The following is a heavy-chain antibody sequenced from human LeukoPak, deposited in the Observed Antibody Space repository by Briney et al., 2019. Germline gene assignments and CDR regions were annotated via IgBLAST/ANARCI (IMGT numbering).Heavy chain of an antibody. CDR2: IIPIFGTA. V-gene: IGHV1-69*05. CDR3: ARGYGGANYYDSSGYYFDY. D-gene: IGHD3-22*01. CDR1: GGTFSSYA. Sequence: SVKVSCKASGGTFSSYAISWVRQAPGQGLEWMGRIIPIFGTANYAQKFQGRVTITTDESTSTAYMELSSLRSEDTAVYYCARGYGGANYYDSSGYYFDYWGQGTLVTVSS. J-gene: IGHJ4*02.